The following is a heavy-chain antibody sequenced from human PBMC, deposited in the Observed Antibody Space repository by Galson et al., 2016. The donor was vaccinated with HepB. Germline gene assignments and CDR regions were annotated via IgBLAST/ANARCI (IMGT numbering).Heavy chain of an antibody. Sequence: SETLSLTCVVSGVSLRGFSWTWVRLPPGKGLEWIGEVDPSGITRYNPPLRSRLTISIDTSRSRFYLELASVTAADTAVYYCANVGLDGFFYWGRGTLVSVSS. J-gene: IGHJ4*02. V-gene: IGHV4-34*01. CDR2: VDPSGIT. CDR3: ANVGLDGFFY. CDR1: GVSLRGFS. D-gene: IGHD3-10*02.